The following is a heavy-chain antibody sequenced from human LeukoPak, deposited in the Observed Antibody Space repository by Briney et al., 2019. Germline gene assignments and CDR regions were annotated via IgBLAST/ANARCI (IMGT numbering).Heavy chain of an antibody. V-gene: IGHV3-48*01. CDR2: IRSDSTII. CDR3: ARVQAGKWDFDF. J-gene: IGHJ4*02. CDR1: GFAFSTYS. D-gene: IGHD2-8*01. Sequence: GGSLRLSCAASGFAFSTYSMNWVRQAPGKGLEWVSYIRSDSTIIHYADSVKGRFTISRDNGKNSLFLQMNSLRAEDTAVYFCARVQAGKWDFDFWGQGTLVTVSS.